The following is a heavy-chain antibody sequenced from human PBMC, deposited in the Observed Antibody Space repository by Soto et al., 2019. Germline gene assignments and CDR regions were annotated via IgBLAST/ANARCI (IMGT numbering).Heavy chain of an antibody. J-gene: IGHJ6*02. CDR1: GFTFSSYG. CDR2: IWYDGSNK. Sequence: GGSLRLSCAASGFTFSSYGMHWVRQAPGKGPEWVAVIWYDGSNKYYADSVKGRFTISRDNSKSTLYLQMNSLRAEDTAVYYCARDQGLRYFDWLSSYYYGMDVWGQGTTVTVSS. D-gene: IGHD3-9*01. CDR3: ARDQGLRYFDWLSSYYYGMDV. V-gene: IGHV3-33*01.